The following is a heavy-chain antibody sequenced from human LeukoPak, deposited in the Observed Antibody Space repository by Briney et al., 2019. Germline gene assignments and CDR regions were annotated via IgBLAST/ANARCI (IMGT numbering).Heavy chain of an antibody. D-gene: IGHD2-15*01. CDR2: IYPGDFDT. J-gene: IGHJ5*02. Sequence: RGESLKISCKGSGYNFTDYWIGWVRHMPGKGLEWMGIIYPGDFDTKYSPSFQGQVTISADKSLNTAYLQWSSLMASDSAIYYCARHGRVYCSGGFCHSDWFDPWGQGTLVTVSS. CDR1: GYNFTDYW. CDR3: ARHGRVYCSGGFCHSDWFDP. V-gene: IGHV5-51*01.